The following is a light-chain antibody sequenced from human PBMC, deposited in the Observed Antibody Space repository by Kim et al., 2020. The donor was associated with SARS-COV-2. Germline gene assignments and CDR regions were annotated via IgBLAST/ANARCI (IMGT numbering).Light chain of an antibody. CDR1: QSVSNN. Sequence: EIVMTQSPVTLSVSPEERATLSCRASQSVSNNVAWYQHKTGQAPRLLIYAAATRATGIPARFSGSGSGTEFTLTISSLQSEDFAVYFCQQYNNCPRTFGPGTKVEIK. V-gene: IGKV3-15*01. J-gene: IGKJ1*01. CDR3: QQYNNCPRT. CDR2: AAA.